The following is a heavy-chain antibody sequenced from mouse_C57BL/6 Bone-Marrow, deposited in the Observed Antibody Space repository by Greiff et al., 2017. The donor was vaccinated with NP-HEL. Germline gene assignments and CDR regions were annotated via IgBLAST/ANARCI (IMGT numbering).Heavy chain of an antibody. CDR1: GFTFSDYY. CDR3: ARDSLYYYGSSYEGFYFDY. J-gene: IGHJ2*01. Sequence: EVQLQESEGGLVQPGSSMKLSCTASGFTFSDYYMAWVRQVPEKGLEWVANINYDGSSTYYLDSLKSRFIISRDNAKNILYLQMSSLKSEDTATYYYARDSLYYYGSSYEGFYFDYWGQGTTLTVSS. CDR2: INYDGSST. V-gene: IGHV5-16*01. D-gene: IGHD1-1*01.